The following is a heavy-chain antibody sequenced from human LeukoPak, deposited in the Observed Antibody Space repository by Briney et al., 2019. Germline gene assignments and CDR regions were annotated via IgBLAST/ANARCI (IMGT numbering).Heavy chain of an antibody. V-gene: IGHV1-18*01. D-gene: IGHD3-16*01. CDR3: AREGLGELTLDY. CDR1: GYTFTSYG. CDR2: ISTYNGDT. Sequence: ASVKVSCKASGYTFTSYGISGVGQAPGQGGEGMGWISTYNGDTNYAQKLQGRVTMTTDTSTSTAYMELRSLRSDDTAVYYCAREGLGELTLDYWGQGTLVTVSS. J-gene: IGHJ4*02.